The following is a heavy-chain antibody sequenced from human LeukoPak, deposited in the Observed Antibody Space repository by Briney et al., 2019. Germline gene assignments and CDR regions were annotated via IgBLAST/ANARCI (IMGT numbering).Heavy chain of an antibody. CDR3: ARLPRAYSGYEYTGYFDY. V-gene: IGHV1-69*04. CDR1: GGTFSSYA. J-gene: IGHJ4*02. D-gene: IGHD5-12*01. Sequence: SVKVSCKASGGTFSSYAISWARQAPGQGLEWMGRIIPILGIANYAQKFQGRVTITADKSTSTAYMELSSLRSEDTAVYYCARLPRAYSGYEYTGYFDYWGQGTLVTVSS. CDR2: IIPILGIA.